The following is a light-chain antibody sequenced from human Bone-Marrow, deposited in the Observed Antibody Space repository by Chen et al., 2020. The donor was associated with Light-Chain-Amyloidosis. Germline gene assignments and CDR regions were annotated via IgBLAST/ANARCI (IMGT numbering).Light chain of an antibody. J-gene: IGLJ3*02. CDR1: NIGSTS. CDR2: DDS. CDR3: QVWDRSSDRPV. V-gene: IGLV3-21*02. Sequence: SYVLTQPSSVSVAPGQTATIACGGNNIGSTSVHWYQQPPGQAPLLVVYDDSDRPSGIPERLSGSNSGNTATLTIGRVEAGDEADYYCQVWDRSSDRPVFGGGTKLTVL.